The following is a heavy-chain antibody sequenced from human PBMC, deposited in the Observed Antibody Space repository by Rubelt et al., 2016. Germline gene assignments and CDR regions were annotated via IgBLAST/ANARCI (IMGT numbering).Heavy chain of an antibody. CDR2: MSSDGTDK. CDR3: ATAVADTGEYFQH. V-gene: IGHV3-30*04. J-gene: IGHJ1*01. D-gene: IGHD6-19*01. CDR1: GFTFSSYA. Sequence: QVQLVESGGGVVQPGRSLRLSCAASGFTFSSYAMHWVRQAPGKGLEWVALMSSDGTDKYYPDSVKGRFTISRDNSKNTLYLQMNSLRAEDTAVYYCATAVADTGEYFQHWGQGTLVTVSS.